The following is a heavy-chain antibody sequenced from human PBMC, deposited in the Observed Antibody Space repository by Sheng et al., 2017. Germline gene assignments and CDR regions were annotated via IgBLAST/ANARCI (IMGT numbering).Heavy chain of an antibody. V-gene: IGHV4-34*01. CDR2: INHSGST. CDR3: ARGTVGDIVVVPAAMGRAFDI. J-gene: IGHJ3*02. D-gene: IGHD2-2*01. Sequence: QVQLQQWGAGLLKPSETLSLTCAVYGGSFSGYYWSWIRQPPGKGLEWIGEINHSGSTNYNPSLKSRVTISVDTSKNQFSLKLSSVTAADTAVYYCARGTVGDIVVVPAAMGRAFDIWGQGTMVTVSS. CDR1: GGSFSGYY.